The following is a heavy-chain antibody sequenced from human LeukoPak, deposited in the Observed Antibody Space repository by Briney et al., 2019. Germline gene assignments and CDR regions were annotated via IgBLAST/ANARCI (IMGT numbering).Heavy chain of an antibody. CDR2: IYYSGST. V-gene: IGHV4-59*01. D-gene: IGHD6-13*01. CDR3: ARHSSSSWYSTFDY. J-gene: IGHJ4*02. CDR1: GGSISSYY. Sequence: SETLSLTCTVSGGSISSYYWSWIRQPPGKGLEWIGYIYYSGSTNYNPSLKSRVTISVDTSKNQFSLKLSSVTAADTAVYYCARHSSSSWYSTFDYWGQGTLVTVSS.